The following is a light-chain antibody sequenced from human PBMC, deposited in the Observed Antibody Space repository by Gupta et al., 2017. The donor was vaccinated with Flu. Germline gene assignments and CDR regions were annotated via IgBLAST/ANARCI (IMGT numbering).Light chain of an antibody. CDR3: QQYNDRPRS. CDR2: DAS. Sequence: EVVMTQSPSTLSVSPGERATLSCRASQSLSSNLDWYQQKPGQAPRLLIYDASTRATGVPARFSGSGSGTEFTLTISSLQSEDFALYFCQQYNDRPRSFGQGTKVEVK. V-gene: IGKV3-15*01. J-gene: IGKJ1*01. CDR1: QSLSSN.